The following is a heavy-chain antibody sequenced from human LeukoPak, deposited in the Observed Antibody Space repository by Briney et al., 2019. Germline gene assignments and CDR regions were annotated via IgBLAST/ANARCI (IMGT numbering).Heavy chain of an antibody. J-gene: IGHJ3*02. CDR1: GFTFSSYS. V-gene: IGHV3-48*04. Sequence: GGSLRLSCAASGFTFSSYSMNWVRQAPGKGLEWVSYISSSGSTIYYADSVKGRFTISRDNAKNSLYLQMNSLRAEDTAVYYCASSYRSSYCGGDCYDAFDIWGQGTMVTVSS. CDR2: ISSSGSTI. D-gene: IGHD2-21*01. CDR3: ASSYRSSYCGGDCYDAFDI.